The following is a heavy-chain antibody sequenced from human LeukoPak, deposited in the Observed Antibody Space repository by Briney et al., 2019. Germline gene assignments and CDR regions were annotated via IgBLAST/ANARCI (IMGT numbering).Heavy chain of an antibody. CDR3: ARDPHYDFWSGYFFRESYYFDY. J-gene: IGHJ4*02. CDR1: GYTFTSYG. V-gene: IGHV1-2*02. D-gene: IGHD3-3*01. Sequence: ASVKVSCKASGYTFTSYGISWVRQAPGQGLEWMGWINPNSGGTNYAQKFQGRVTMTRDTSISTAYMELSRLRSDDTAVYYCARDPHYDFWSGYFFRESYYFDYWGQGTLVTVSS. CDR2: INPNSGGT.